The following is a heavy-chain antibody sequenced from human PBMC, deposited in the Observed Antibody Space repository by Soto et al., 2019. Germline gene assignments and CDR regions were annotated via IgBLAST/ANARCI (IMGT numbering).Heavy chain of an antibody. CDR3: TTVPLYYDILTGYYPPGYYYYYGMDV. CDR2: IKSKTDGGTT. D-gene: IGHD3-9*01. CDR1: GFTFSNAW. Sequence: GGSLRLSCAASGFTFSNAWMNWVRQAPGKGLEWVGRIKSKTDGGTTDYAAPVKGRFTISRDDSKNTLYLQMNSLKTEDTAVYYCTTVPLYYDILTGYYPPGYYYYYGMDVWGQGTTVTVSS. V-gene: IGHV3-15*07. J-gene: IGHJ6*02.